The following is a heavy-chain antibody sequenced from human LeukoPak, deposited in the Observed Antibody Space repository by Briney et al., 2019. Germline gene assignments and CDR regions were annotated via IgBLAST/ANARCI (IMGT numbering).Heavy chain of an antibody. Sequence: GGSLRLSCAASGFTFSDYYMSWIRQAPGKGLEWVSYISSSGSTIYYADSVKGRFTISRDNAKNSLYLQMNSLRAEDTVVYYCARGQYYYDSSGYKPDYWGQGTLVTVSS. CDR2: ISSSGSTI. CDR1: GFTFSDYY. J-gene: IGHJ4*02. D-gene: IGHD3-22*01. CDR3: ARGQYYYDSSGYKPDY. V-gene: IGHV3-11*04.